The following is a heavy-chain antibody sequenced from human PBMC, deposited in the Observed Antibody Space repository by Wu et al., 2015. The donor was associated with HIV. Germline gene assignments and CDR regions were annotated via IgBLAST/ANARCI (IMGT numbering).Heavy chain of an antibody. Sequence: QVQLLQSGAEVKKPGSSVKVSCKASGGTFSTYAISWVRQAPGQGLEWMGRIIPVLGTTYNAQKFQGRVTMTRDTSISTAYMELSRLRSDDTAVYYCARVRIDILTGYYSHYFDYWGQGTLVTVSS. CDR1: GGTFSTYA. V-gene: IGHV1-69*05. D-gene: IGHD3-9*01. CDR2: IIPVLGTT. CDR3: ARVRIDILTGYYSHYFDY. J-gene: IGHJ4*02.